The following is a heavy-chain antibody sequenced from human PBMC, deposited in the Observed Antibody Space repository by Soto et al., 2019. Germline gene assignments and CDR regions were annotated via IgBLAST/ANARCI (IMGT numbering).Heavy chain of an antibody. CDR3: AREWGHYGCNPLGYYYGMDV. CDR1: GGTFSSYA. V-gene: IGHV1-69*13. J-gene: IGHJ6*02. Sequence: ASVKVSCKASGGTFSSYAISWVRQAPGQGLEWMGGIIPIFGTANYAQKFQGRVTITADESTRTAYMELSSLRSEDTAVYYCAREWGHYGCNPLGYYYGMDVWGQGTTVTVSS. D-gene: IGHD4-17*01. CDR2: IIPIFGTA.